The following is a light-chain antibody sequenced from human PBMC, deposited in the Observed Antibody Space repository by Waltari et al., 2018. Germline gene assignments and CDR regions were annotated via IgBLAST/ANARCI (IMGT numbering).Light chain of an antibody. V-gene: IGKV1-5*03. J-gene: IGKJ2*01. Sequence: DIQMTQSPSTLSASVGDRVTISCRASQSVGTCLAWYQQKPGKAPKLLIYMASSLDSGVPSRFSGSGSGTDFTLTISSLQPDDFATYSCQQYSSFSTFGQGTKV. CDR3: QQYSSFST. CDR2: MAS. CDR1: QSVGTC.